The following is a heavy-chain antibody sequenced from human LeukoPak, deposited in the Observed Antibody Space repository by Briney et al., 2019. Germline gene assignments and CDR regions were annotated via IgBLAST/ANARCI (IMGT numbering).Heavy chain of an antibody. Sequence: SGTLSLTCAVCCGSINNANWWSWVRQPPGKGLEWIGEIRHSGSTNYSPSLKSRVTISIDKSKNQLSLKLSSVTAADTANYFCARAGIPWNPADCWGQGTLVIVSS. CDR2: IRHSGST. D-gene: IGHD1-14*01. CDR3: ARAGIPWNPADC. V-gene: IGHV4-4*02. CDR1: CGSINNANW. J-gene: IGHJ4*02.